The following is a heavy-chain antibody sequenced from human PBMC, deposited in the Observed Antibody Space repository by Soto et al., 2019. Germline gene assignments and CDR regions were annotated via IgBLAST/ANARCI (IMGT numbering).Heavy chain of an antibody. CDR2: IFYSGST. J-gene: IGHJ4*02. CDR3: AKNWNWGSLVH. CDR1: GGSISSSSYY. V-gene: IGHV4-39*07. D-gene: IGHD7-27*01. Sequence: PSETLSLTCTVSGGSISSSSYYWGWIRQPPGKGLEWIGSIFYSGSTYYNPSLKSRVTISVDTSKNQFSLKLSSVTAADTAVYYCAKNWNWGSLVHRGQGTLVTVSS.